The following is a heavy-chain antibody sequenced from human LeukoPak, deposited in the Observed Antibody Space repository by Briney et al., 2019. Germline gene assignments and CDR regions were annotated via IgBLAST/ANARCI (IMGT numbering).Heavy chain of an antibody. CDR3: ARSNWATVVKLYQTDFDY. CDR2: ISAYNGNT. CDR1: GYTFTSYG. V-gene: IGHV1-18*01. Sequence: ASVKVSCKASGYTFTSYGISWVRQAPRQGLEWMGWISAYNGNTNYAQKLQGRVTMTTDTSTSTAYMELGSLRSDDTAVYYCARSNWATVVKLYQTDFDYWGQGTLVTVSS. D-gene: IGHD4-23*01. J-gene: IGHJ4*02.